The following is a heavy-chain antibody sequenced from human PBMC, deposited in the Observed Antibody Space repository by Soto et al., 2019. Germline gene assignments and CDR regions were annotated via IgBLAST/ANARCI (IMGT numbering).Heavy chain of an antibody. V-gene: IGHV2-5*02. CDR1: GLSLRSSGVG. Sequence: QITLKESGPTLVKPTQTLTLTRTFSGLSLRSSGVGVGWTRQPPGKALEWLALIYWDDDKLYSPSLKSSLSITPNTSKNLVVLSMSTMDTMDTSTSYCAHRRQSMSAFDMWGQGTMVIVSS. CDR2: IYWDDDK. J-gene: IGHJ3*02. D-gene: IGHD4-4*01. CDR3: AHRRQSMSAFDM.